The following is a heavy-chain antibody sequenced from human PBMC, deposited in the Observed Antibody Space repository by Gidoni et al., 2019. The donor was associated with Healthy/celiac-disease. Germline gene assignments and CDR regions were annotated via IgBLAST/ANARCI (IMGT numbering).Heavy chain of an antibody. CDR3: AREVGGWEGLVDWFDP. CDR2: TYYSGST. CDR1: GGSISSYY. J-gene: IGHJ5*02. Sequence: QVQLQESGPGLVKPSETLSLTCTVSGGSISSYYWSWIRQPPGKGLEWIGYTYYSGSTNYNPSLKSRVTISVDTSKNQFSLKLSSVTAADTAVYYCAREVGGWEGLVDWFDPWGQGTLVTVSS. V-gene: IGHV4-59*01. D-gene: IGHD3-3*01.